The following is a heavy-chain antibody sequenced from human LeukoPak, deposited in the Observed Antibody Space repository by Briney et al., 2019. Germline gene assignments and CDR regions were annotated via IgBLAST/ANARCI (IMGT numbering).Heavy chain of an antibody. Sequence: ASVKVSCKASGYTFTSYYMHWVRQAPGQGLEWMGIINPSGGSTSYAQKFQGRVTMTRDTSTSTVYMELSSLRSEDTAVYYCARSLLLLRLGELSLAYWGQGTLVTVSS. CDR2: INPSGGST. J-gene: IGHJ4*02. V-gene: IGHV1-46*01. CDR3: ARSLLLLRLGELSLAY. CDR1: GYTFTSYY. D-gene: IGHD3-16*02.